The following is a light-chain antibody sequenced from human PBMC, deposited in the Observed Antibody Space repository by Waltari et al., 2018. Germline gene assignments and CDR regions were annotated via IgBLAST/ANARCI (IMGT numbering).Light chain of an antibody. CDR2: GAS. J-gene: IGKJ3*01. Sequence: EIVLTQSPGTLSLSPGERATLSCRASQSVSSSYLAWYQQKPGQAPRLLIYGASSRATGIPDRFSGSGSGTDFTLTISRLEPEDFAVYYCQQRSNCPFGPGTKVDIK. V-gene: IGKV3D-20*02. CDR1: QSVSSSY. CDR3: QQRSNCP.